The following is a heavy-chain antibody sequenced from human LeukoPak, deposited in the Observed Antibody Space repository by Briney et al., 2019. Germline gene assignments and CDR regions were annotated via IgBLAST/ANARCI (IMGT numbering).Heavy chain of an antibody. CDR1: GFTVSSDY. D-gene: IGHD2/OR15-2a*01. V-gene: IGHV3-66*02. CDR2: IYSVGST. CDR3: ARDRTTGEVDF. J-gene: IGHJ4*02. Sequence: PGGSLRLSCAASGFTVSSDYMSWVRQAPGKGLECVSVIYSVGSTYYADSVKGRFTVSRDDSKNTLYLQMNSLRAEDTAVYYCARDRTTGEVDFWGQRTLVTVSS.